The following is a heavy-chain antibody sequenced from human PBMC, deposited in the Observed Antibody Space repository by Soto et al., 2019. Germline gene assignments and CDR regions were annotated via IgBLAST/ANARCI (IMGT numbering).Heavy chain of an antibody. J-gene: IGHJ4*02. CDR2: INNGGDNI. D-gene: IGHD2-2*01. Sequence: GGSLRLSCAASGFTFNNYAMSWVRQAPGKGLEWVSSINNGGDNIYYADSVKGRFTISRDNSKSTLYLQMNSLRAEDTAVYYCAKTFLARYCSSSICYDPADYFDYWGQGTRVTVSS. V-gene: IGHV3-23*01. CDR3: AKTFLARYCSSSICYDPADYFDY. CDR1: GFTFNNYA.